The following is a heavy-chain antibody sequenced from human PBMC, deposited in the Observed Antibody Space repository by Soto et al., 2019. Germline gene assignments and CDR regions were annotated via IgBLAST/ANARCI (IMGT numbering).Heavy chain of an antibody. CDR3: ARDQSGSELYLDY. J-gene: IGHJ4*01. CDR1: GFTFRSSG. D-gene: IGHD1-26*01. CDR2: IWFDGSNK. Sequence: GALRLSCAASGFTFRSSGMHWVRQAPGKGLEWVAVIWFDGSNKYYADSVKGRFSISRDNSKNTLYLRMNSLRVDDTAVYYCARDQSGSELYLDYWGQGTLVTVSS. V-gene: IGHV3-33*01.